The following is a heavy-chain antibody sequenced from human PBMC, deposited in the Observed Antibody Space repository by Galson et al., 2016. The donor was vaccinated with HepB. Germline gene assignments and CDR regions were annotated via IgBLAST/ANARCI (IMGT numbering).Heavy chain of an antibody. CDR1: GYTFISYG. CDR2: INAGNGDT. CDR3: ARADSNYDYVWGSYRSARGFVI. Sequence: SVKVSCKASGYTFISYGIHWVRQAPGQRLEWMGSINAGNGDTKSSQKFQGRVTIARDKSASTTFMELTGLSSEDTAVYYCARADSNYDYVWGSYRSARGFVIWGQGTMVTVSS. D-gene: IGHD3-16*02. J-gene: IGHJ3*02. V-gene: IGHV1-3*01.